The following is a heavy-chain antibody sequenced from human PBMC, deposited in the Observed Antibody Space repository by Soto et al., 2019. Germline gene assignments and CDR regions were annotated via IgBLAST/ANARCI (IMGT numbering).Heavy chain of an antibody. CDR1: GFTFSSYT. V-gene: IGHV3-23*01. CDR2: ISATGGST. Sequence: GESLRLSCAASGFTFSSYTMSWVRQAPGKGLEWVSGISATGGSTYYADSVKGRFTFSRDNSKNTLYLQMNSLRAEDTAVYYCAKGFIRDCGGDCTVDTWGQGTLVTVSS. D-gene: IGHD2-21*02. CDR3: AKGFIRDCGGDCTVDT. J-gene: IGHJ5*02.